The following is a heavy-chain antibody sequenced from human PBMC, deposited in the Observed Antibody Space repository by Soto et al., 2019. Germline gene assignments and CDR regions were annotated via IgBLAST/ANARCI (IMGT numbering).Heavy chain of an antibody. CDR2: IYYSGST. D-gene: IGHD2-15*01. V-gene: IGHV4-39*01. CDR1: GGSISSSSYY. CDR3: ASYCSGGSCYWVY. Sequence: QLQLQESGPGLVKPSETLSLTCTVSGGSISSSSYYWGWIRQPPGKGLEWIGSIYYSGSTYYNPSLKSRVTISVDTSKNQFSLKLSSVTAADTAVYYCASYCSGGSCYWVYWGQGTLVTVSS. J-gene: IGHJ4*02.